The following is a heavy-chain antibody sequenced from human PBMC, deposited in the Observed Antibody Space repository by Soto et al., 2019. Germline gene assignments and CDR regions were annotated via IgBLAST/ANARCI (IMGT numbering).Heavy chain of an antibody. J-gene: IGHJ4*02. Sequence: SXKVCCEASGYTXISYNMHLVRQAPGQGLEWMGIINPSGCTTSYAQKFQGRVSMTSDTSTSTVYMELSSMRSEDTAVYYCARDQGYRDSGSLQNWGQGTLGTVS. CDR3: ARDQGYRDSGSLQN. D-gene: IGHD1-26*01. V-gene: IGHV1-46*01. CDR1: GYTXISYN. CDR2: INPSGCTT.